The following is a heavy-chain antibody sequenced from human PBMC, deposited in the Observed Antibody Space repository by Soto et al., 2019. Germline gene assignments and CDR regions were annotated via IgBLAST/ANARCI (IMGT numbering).Heavy chain of an antibody. D-gene: IGHD2-21*02. V-gene: IGHV4-31*03. Sequence: QVQLQESGPGLVKPSQTLSLTCTVSGGSISSGGYYWSWIRQHPGKGLEWIGYIYYSGSTYYNPSRKSRVTISVDTSKNQFSLKLSSVTAACTAVYYCARDSDSGNFDYWGQGTLVTVSS. J-gene: IGHJ4*02. CDR3: ARDSDSGNFDY. CDR2: IYYSGST. CDR1: GGSISSGGYY.